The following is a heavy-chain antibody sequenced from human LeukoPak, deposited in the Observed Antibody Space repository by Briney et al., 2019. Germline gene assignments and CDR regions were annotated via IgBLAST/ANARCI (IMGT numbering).Heavy chain of an antibody. J-gene: IGHJ4*02. CDR3: ARGEEGIAAADYYFDY. Sequence: PSETLSLTCTVSGGSVSSGSYYWSWIRLPPGKGLEWIGYIYYSGSTNYNPSLKSRVTISVDTSKNQFSLKLSSVTAADTAVYYCARGEEGIAAADYYFDYWGQGTLVTVSS. CDR2: IYYSGST. CDR1: GGSVSSGSYY. V-gene: IGHV4-61*01. D-gene: IGHD6-13*01.